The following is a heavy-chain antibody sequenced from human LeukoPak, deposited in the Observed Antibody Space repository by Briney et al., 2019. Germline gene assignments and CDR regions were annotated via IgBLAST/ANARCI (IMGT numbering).Heavy chain of an antibody. J-gene: IGHJ3*02. CDR2: ISSSGGGT. CDR1: GFTFSNYA. D-gene: IGHD4-17*01. CDR3: ARGGAYGDYDGAFDI. V-gene: IGHV3-23*01. Sequence: GGSLRLSCAASGFTFSNYAMSWVRQAPGKGLERVSSISSSGGGTYYADSVKGRFTISRDNSKNTLSLQMNSLKAEDTAVYYCARGGAYGDYDGAFDIWGQGTMVTVSS.